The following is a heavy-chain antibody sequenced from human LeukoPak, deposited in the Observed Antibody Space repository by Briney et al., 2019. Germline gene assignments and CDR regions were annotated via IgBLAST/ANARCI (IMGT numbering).Heavy chain of an antibody. V-gene: IGHV1-18*01. Sequence: ASVKVSCKASGYTFTSYGISWVRQAPGQGLEWMGWISGYNGNTNYAQKLQGRVTMTTDTSTSTAYVELRSLRSDDTAVYYCARDLTVRGVMTFNYWGQGTLVTVSS. CDR2: ISGYNGNT. CDR3: ARDLTVRGVMTFNY. J-gene: IGHJ4*02. CDR1: GYTFTSYG. D-gene: IGHD3-10*01.